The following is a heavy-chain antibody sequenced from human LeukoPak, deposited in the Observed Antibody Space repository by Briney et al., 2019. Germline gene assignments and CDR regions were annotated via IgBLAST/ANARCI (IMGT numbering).Heavy chain of an antibody. D-gene: IGHD6-13*01. V-gene: IGHV3-21*06. Sequence: TGGSLRLSCAASGFTFSSYRMNWVRQAPGKGLEWVSSISSSSSYIYYADSVKGRFTISRDNAKNSLYLQMNSLRAEDTAVYYCARGGEAAASQDYWGQGTLVTVSS. CDR2: ISSSSSYI. J-gene: IGHJ4*02. CDR1: GFTFSSYR. CDR3: ARGGEAAASQDY.